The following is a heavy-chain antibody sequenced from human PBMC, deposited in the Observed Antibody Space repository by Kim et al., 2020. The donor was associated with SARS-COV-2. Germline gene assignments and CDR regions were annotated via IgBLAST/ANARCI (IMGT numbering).Heavy chain of an antibody. CDR1: GGSISSSSNY. V-gene: IGHV4-39*07. J-gene: IGHJ5*02. D-gene: IGHD1-20*01. CDR2: IYYSGST. Sequence: SETLSLTCSVSGGSISSSSNYWGWIRQPPGKGLEWIGNIYYSGSTYYNPSLKSRVTISVDTSKNQFSLKLSSVTAADTAVYYCAGVAITGTTRDWFDPWGQRTLVTVSS. CDR3: AGVAITGTTRDWFDP.